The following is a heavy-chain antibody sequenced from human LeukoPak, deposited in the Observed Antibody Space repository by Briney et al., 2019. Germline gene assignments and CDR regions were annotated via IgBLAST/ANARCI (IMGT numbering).Heavy chain of an antibody. CDR2: IYSGGST. D-gene: IGHD6-19*01. CDR1: GFTVSSNY. Sequence: PGGSLRLSCAASGFTVSSNYMSWVRQAPGKGLEWVSVIYSGGSTYYADSVKGRSTISRDNSKNTLYLQMNSLRAEDTAVYYCARAWSAVAEFDYWGQGTLVTVSS. CDR3: ARAWSAVAEFDY. J-gene: IGHJ4*02. V-gene: IGHV3-53*01.